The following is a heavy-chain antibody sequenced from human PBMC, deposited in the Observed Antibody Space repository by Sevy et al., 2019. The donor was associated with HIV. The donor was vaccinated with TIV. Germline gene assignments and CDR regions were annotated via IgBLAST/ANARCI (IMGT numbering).Heavy chain of an antibody. Sequence: GGSLRLSCAASGFTFSSYAMSWVRQAPGKGLEWVSAISGSGGSTYYADSVKGGFTISRDNSKNTLYLQMNSLRAEDTAVYYCAKKRGDSSGYYLPDPFDYWGQGTLVTVSS. CDR3: AKKRGDSSGYYLPDPFDY. J-gene: IGHJ4*02. D-gene: IGHD3-22*01. CDR1: GFTFSSYA. CDR2: ISGSGGST. V-gene: IGHV3-23*01.